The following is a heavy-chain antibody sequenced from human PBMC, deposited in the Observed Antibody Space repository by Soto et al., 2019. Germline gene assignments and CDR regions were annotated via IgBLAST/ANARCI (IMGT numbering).Heavy chain of an antibody. CDR2: IIPIFGTA. V-gene: IGHV1-69*12. CDR3: ARGEVGDYVWGYFDY. Sequence: QVQLVQSGAEVKKPGSSVKVSCKASGGTFSSYAISWVRQAPGQGLEWMGGIIPIFGTANYAQKFQGRVTIXXDXSXXTAYMELSSLRYEDTAVYYCARGEVGDYVWGYFDYWGQGTLVTVSS. J-gene: IGHJ4*02. D-gene: IGHD3-16*01. CDR1: GGTFSSYA.